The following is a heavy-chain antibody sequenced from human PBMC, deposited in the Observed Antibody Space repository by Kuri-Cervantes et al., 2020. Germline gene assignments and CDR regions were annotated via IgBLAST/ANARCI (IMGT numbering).Heavy chain of an antibody. J-gene: IGHJ4*02. D-gene: IGHD1-1*01. CDR2: INHSGST. Sequence: SETLSLTCAVYGGSFSGYYWSWIRQPPGKGLEWIGEINHSGSTNYNPSLKSRVTISVDTSKNQFSLKLSSVTAADTAVYYCARGTRRNWNYVGYWGQGTLVTVSS. CDR1: GGSFSGYY. V-gene: IGHV4-34*01. CDR3: ARGTRRNWNYVGY.